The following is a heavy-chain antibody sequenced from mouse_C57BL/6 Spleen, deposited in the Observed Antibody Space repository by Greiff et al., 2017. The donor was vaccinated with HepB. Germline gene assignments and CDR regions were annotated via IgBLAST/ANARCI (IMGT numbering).Heavy chain of an antibody. V-gene: IGHV1-76*01. J-gene: IGHJ4*01. CDR1: GYTFTDYY. D-gene: IGHD1-1*01. CDR3: AREDSYYGSSYVYYYAMDY. Sequence: VQLQQSGAELVRPGASVKLSCKASGYTFTDYYINWVKQRPGQGLEWIARIYPGSGNTYYNEKFKGKATLTAEKSSSTAYMQLSSLTSEDSAVYFCAREDSYYGSSYVYYYAMDYWGQGTSVTVSS. CDR2: IYPGSGNT.